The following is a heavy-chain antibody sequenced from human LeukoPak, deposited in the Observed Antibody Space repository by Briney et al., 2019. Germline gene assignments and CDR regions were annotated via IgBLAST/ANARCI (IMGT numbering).Heavy chain of an antibody. Sequence: ASVKVSCKASGYTFTGYYMHWVRQAPGQGLEWMGWINTNTGNPTYAQGFTGRFVFSLDTSVSTAYLQISSLKAEDTAVYYCARGPYYDFWRTFNYFDYWGQGTLVTVSS. CDR2: INTNTGNP. J-gene: IGHJ4*02. CDR1: GYTFTGYY. CDR3: ARGPYYDFWRTFNYFDY. V-gene: IGHV7-4-1*02. D-gene: IGHD3-3*01.